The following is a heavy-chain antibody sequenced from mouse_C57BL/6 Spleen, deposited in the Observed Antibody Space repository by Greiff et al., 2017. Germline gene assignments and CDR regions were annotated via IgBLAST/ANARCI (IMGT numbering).Heavy chain of an antibody. D-gene: IGHD2-14*01. Sequence: QVQLKQPGAELVKPGASVKLSCKASGYTFTSYWMHWVKQRPGQGLEWIGMIHPNSGSTNYNEKFKSKATLTVDKSSSTAYMQLSSLTSEDSAVYYCARRDRDYYAMDYWGQGTSVTVSS. V-gene: IGHV1-64*01. CDR3: ARRDRDYYAMDY. CDR2: IHPNSGST. CDR1: GYTFTSYW. J-gene: IGHJ4*01.